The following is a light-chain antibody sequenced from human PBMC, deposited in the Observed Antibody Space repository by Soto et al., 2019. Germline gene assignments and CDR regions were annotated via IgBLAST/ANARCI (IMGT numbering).Light chain of an antibody. J-gene: IGLJ1*01. CDR2: EVT. CDR1: SNDVGGYNY. Sequence: QSALTQPPSASGSPGQSVTISCTGTSNDVGGYNYVSWYQQHPGKAPKLMIYEVTKRPPGVPDRFSGSKSGNTASLTVSGLQAEDEADYYCSSYAGSYRVFGTGTKLTVL. CDR3: SSYAGSYRV. V-gene: IGLV2-8*01.